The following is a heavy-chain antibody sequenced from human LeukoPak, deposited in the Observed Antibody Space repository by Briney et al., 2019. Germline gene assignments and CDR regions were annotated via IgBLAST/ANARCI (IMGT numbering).Heavy chain of an antibody. Sequence: TPSETLSLTCIVSGGSISSYYWSWIRQPPGKGLEWIGYIYYSGSTNYNPSLKSRVTISVDTSKNQFSLKLSSVTAADTAVYYCARDSSGWYHWFDPWGQGTLVTVSS. J-gene: IGHJ5*02. CDR2: IYYSGST. V-gene: IGHV4-59*01. CDR1: GGSISSYY. D-gene: IGHD6-19*01. CDR3: ARDSSGWYHWFDP.